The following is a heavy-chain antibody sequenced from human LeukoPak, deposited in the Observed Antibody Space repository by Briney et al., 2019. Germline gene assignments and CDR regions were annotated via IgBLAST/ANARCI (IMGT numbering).Heavy chain of an antibody. V-gene: IGHV3-23*01. Sequence: GGSLRLSCAASGFTFSSYAMSWVRQAPGKGLEWVSAISGSGGSTYYADSVKGRFTISRDNSKNTLYLQMNSLRAEDTAVYYCAKDLSVPAAIDYYYYMDVWGKGTTVTVSS. CDR1: GFTFSSYA. CDR2: ISGSGGST. J-gene: IGHJ6*03. D-gene: IGHD2-2*02. CDR3: AKDLSVPAAIDYYYYMDV.